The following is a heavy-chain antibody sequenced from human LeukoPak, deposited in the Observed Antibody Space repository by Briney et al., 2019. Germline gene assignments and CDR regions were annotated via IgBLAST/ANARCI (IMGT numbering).Heavy chain of an antibody. J-gene: IGHJ3*02. CDR1: GFTFSSYA. CDR3: ARDARQQLDFFDAFDI. CDR2: ISGSGGST. D-gene: IGHD6-13*01. V-gene: IGHV3-23*01. Sequence: PGGSLRLSCAASGFTFSSYAMSWVRQAPGKGLEWVSAISGSGGSTYYADSVKGRSTISRDNAKNSLYLQMNSLRAEDTAVYYCARDARQQLDFFDAFDIWGQGTMVTVSS.